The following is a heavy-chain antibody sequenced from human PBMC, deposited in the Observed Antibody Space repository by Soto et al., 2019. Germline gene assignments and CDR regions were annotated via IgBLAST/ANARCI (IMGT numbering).Heavy chain of an antibody. Sequence: ASVKVSCKASGYTFTSYCISWVRQAPGQGLEWMGWISAYNGNTNYAQKLQGRVTMTTDTSTSTAYMELRSLRSDDTAVYYCAEHSSSSGGYYYYGMDVWGQGTTVTVSS. CDR1: GYTFTSYC. V-gene: IGHV1-18*01. J-gene: IGHJ6*02. CDR3: AEHSSSSGGYYYYGMDV. D-gene: IGHD6-6*01. CDR2: ISAYNGNT.